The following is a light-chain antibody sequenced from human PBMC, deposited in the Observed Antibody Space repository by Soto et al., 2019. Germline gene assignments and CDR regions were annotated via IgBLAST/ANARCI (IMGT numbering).Light chain of an antibody. Sequence: QAGLTQPASVSGSPRQSITISCTGASSDVGGYTYVCWYQQHPGKAPKLMIYEVNNRPSGVSNRFSGPKSGNTASLTISGLQAEDEADYYCSSYTSSSTLYVFGTGTKVTVL. V-gene: IGLV2-14*01. CDR1: SSDVGGYTY. CDR3: SSYTSSSTLYV. J-gene: IGLJ1*01. CDR2: EVN.